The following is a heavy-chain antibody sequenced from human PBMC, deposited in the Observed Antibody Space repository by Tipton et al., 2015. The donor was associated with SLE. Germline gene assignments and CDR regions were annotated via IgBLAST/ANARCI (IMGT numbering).Heavy chain of an antibody. Sequence: QLVQSGAEVKRPGESLKISCKHPDYNFHSYWIGWVRQTAGKGLEWIGIIYAGDSDTRYSPSFQGQVTISVDKSIGTAYLQWSSLKASDSAIYYCARLGYGCSGGRCFGVDVWGQGTTVSVSS. CDR3: ARLGYGCSGGRCFGVDV. CDR1: DYNFHSYW. V-gene: IGHV5-51*03. CDR2: IYAGDSDT. J-gene: IGHJ6*02. D-gene: IGHD2-15*01.